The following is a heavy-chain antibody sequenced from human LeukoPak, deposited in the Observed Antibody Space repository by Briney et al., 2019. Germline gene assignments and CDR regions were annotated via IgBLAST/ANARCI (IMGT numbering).Heavy chain of an antibody. D-gene: IGHD3-16*01. CDR3: ARWGTDLWVPGVFYYYMDV. CDR2: INHSGST. J-gene: IGHJ6*03. V-gene: IGHV4-34*01. Sequence: PSETLSLTCAVYGGYFSGYYWSWIRQPPEKGLEWIGEINHSGSTNYNPSLKSRVTISVDTSKNQFSLKLRSVTAADTAVYYCARWGTDLWVPGVFYYYMDVWGEGTTVTVSS. CDR1: GGYFSGYY.